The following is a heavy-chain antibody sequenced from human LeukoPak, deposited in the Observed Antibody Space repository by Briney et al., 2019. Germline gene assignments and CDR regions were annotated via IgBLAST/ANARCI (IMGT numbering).Heavy chain of an antibody. CDR3: ARGGYPLLHF. CDR1: GYTFNRFA. Sequence: ASVRVSCKASGYTFNRFAFTWVRQAPGQGLEWVGWISAYNGDTHYAQNFQGRITMTTDTSTSTAYMELRSLTSDDTAVYYCARGGYPLLHFWGQGTLVIVSS. D-gene: IGHD2-2*01. CDR2: ISAYNGDT. J-gene: IGHJ4*02. V-gene: IGHV1-18*01.